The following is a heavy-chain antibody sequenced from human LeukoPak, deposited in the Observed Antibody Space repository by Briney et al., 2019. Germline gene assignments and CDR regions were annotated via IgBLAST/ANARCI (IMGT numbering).Heavy chain of an antibody. CDR2: IYPGDSDT. CDR1: GYSFTSYW. J-gene: IGHJ4*02. Sequence: GESLKISCKGSGYSFTSYWIGWVRQMPGKGLEWMGIIYPGDSDTRYSPSFQGQVTISADKSISTAYLQWSSLKASDTAMYYCARTSLYFDSDYYFDYWGQGTLVTVSS. V-gene: IGHV5-51*01. D-gene: IGHD3-9*01. CDR3: ARTSLYFDSDYYFDY.